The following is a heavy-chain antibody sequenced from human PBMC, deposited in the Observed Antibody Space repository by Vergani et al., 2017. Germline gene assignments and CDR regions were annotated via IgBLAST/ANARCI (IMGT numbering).Heavy chain of an antibody. Sequence: QVQLQQWGAGLLKPSETLSLTCAVYGGSFSGYYWSWIRQPPGKGLEWIGEINHSGSTNYNPSLKSRVTISVDTSKNQFSLKLSSVTAADTAAYYCARYGSGSRRPNDAFDIWGQGTMVTVSS. J-gene: IGHJ3*02. CDR1: GGSFSGYY. V-gene: IGHV4-34*01. CDR2: INHSGST. CDR3: ARYGSGSRRPNDAFDI. D-gene: IGHD3-10*01.